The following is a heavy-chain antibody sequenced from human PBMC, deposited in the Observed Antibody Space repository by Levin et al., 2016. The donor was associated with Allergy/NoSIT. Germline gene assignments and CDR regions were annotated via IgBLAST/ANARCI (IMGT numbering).Heavy chain of an antibody. CDR2: ISSSGSTI. Sequence: WIRQPPGKGLEWVSYISSSGSTIYYADSVKGRFTISRDNAKNSLYLQMNSLRAEDTAVYYCARANYYDSSGYLDYWGQGTLVTVSS. V-gene: IGHV3-11*01. J-gene: IGHJ4*02. CDR3: ARANYYDSSGYLDY. D-gene: IGHD3-22*01.